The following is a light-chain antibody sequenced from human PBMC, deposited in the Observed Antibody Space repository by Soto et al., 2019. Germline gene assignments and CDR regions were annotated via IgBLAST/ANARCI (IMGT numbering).Light chain of an antibody. V-gene: IGLV1-40*01. CDR2: FNY. CDR1: SSNIGAGYD. CDR3: QSYDSTLSGSV. Sequence: QSVLTQPPSVSGAPGQRVTISCTGSSSNIGAGYDVHWYQHLPGTAPELLISFNYNRPSGVPDRFSGSKSGTSASLAITGLQAEDEADYYCQSYDSTLSGSVFGGGTKLTVL. J-gene: IGLJ3*02.